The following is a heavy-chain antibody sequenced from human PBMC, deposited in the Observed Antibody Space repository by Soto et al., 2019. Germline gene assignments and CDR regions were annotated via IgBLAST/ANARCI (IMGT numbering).Heavy chain of an antibody. CDR3: ARVPIAVAGVYYYGMDV. J-gene: IGHJ6*02. V-gene: IGHV5-51*01. Sequence: GESLKISCRGSGYSFSTYWIAWVRQMPGKGLEWMGIIYPGDSDTRYSPSFQGQVTISADKSISTAYLQWSSLKASDTAMYYCARVPIAVAGVYYYGMDVWGQGTTVTVS. CDR2: IYPGDSDT. CDR1: GYSFSTYW. D-gene: IGHD6-19*01.